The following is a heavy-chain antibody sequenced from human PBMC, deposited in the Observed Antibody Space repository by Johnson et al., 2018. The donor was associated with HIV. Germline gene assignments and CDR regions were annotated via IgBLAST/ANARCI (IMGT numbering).Heavy chain of an antibody. CDR1: GFTFSRYW. J-gene: IGHJ3*02. CDR3: ARDYDLAARPVAFDI. Sequence: VQLVESGGGVVQPGGSLRLSCAASGFTFSRYWMSWVRQAPGKGLEWVANIKQDGSEKYYADSVKGRFTISRDNAKNSLYLQMNSLRAEDTAVYYCARDYDLAARPVAFDIWGQGTMVTVSS. CDR2: IKQDGSEK. D-gene: IGHD6-6*01. V-gene: IGHV3-7*05.